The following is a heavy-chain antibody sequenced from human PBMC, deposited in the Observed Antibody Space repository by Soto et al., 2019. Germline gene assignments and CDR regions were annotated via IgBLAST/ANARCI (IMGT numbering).Heavy chain of an antibody. D-gene: IGHD2-8*01. CDR1: GFTLSKFG. V-gene: IGHV3-33*01. CDR2: LWYGGSNR. J-gene: IGHJ6*03. CDR3: GRAPNAPFYYIDV. Sequence: QEKLVESGGGVVQPGGSLRLSCEVSGFTLSKFGMHWVRQAPGTGLELVAVLWYGGSNRYNAASVKGRFTVSGDSTKNAVSLQMNILTDDDTAAYYCGRAPNAPFYYIDVWGQGATVTFSS.